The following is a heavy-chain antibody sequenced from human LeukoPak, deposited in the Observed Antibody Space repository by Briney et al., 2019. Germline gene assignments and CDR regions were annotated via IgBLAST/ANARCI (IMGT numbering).Heavy chain of an antibody. CDR2: IYYSGST. D-gene: IGHD6-19*01. CDR3: ASGTGIAVAGTPYHFDY. Sequence: SETLSLTCTVSGGSISSSSYYWGWIRQPPGKGLEWIGSIYYSGSTYYNPSLKIRVTISVDTSKNQFSLKLSSVTAADTAVYYCASGTGIAVAGTPYHFDYWGQGTLVTVSS. J-gene: IGHJ4*02. V-gene: IGHV4-39*01. CDR1: GGSISSSSYY.